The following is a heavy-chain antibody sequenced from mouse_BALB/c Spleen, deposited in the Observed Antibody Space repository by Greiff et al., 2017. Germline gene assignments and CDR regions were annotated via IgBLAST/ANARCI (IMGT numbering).Heavy chain of an antibody. CDR2: INPYNGDT. Sequence: VQLQQSGPELVKPGASVKISCKASGYSFTGYFMNWVKQSHGKSLEWIGRINPYNGDTYYNQKFKGKATLTVDKSSSTAHMELLSLTSEDSAVFCCGREWDEYDEDYWGQGTTLTVSS. CDR1: GYSFTGYF. D-gene: IGHD2-4*01. V-gene: IGHV1-37*01. J-gene: IGHJ2*01. CDR3: GREWDEYDEDY.